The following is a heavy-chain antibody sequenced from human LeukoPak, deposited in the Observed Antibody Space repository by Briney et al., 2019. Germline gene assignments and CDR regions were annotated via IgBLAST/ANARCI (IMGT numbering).Heavy chain of an antibody. V-gene: IGHV4-39*02. Sequence: SETLSLTCTVSGDSISSSSYYWGWIRQPPGKGLEWIGEINHSGSTNYNPSLKSRVTISVDTSKNHFSLKLSSVTAADTAVYYCARAPGAIDYWGQGTLVTVSS. CDR1: GDSISSSSYY. D-gene: IGHD3-10*01. CDR3: ARAPGAIDY. J-gene: IGHJ4*02. CDR2: INHSGST.